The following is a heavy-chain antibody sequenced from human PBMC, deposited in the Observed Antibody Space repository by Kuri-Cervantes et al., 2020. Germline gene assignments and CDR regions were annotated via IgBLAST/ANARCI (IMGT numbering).Heavy chain of an antibody. D-gene: IGHD3-3*01. CDR2: MNPNSGNT. Sequence: ASVKVSCKASGYTFTSYDINWVRQATGQGLEWMGWMNPNSGNTGYAQKFQGRVTMTRDTPISTAYMELSSLRSEDTAVYYCARGYMVGPLEWLLVYWGQGTLVTVSS. V-gene: IGHV1-8*02. J-gene: IGHJ4*02. CDR1: GYTFTSYD. CDR3: ARGYMVGPLEWLLVY.